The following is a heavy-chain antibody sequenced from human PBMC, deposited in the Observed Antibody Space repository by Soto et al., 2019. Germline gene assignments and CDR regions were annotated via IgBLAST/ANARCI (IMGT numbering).Heavy chain of an antibody. CDR3: AREWGIAETYYYYGMDV. J-gene: IGHJ6*02. Sequence: SETLSLTCTVSGGSISSSSYYWGWIRQPPGKGLEWIGSIYYSGSTYYNPSLKSRVTISVDTSKNQFSLKLSSVTAADTAVYYCAREWGIAETYYYYGMDVWGQGTTVTV. CDR2: IYYSGST. V-gene: IGHV4-39*02. D-gene: IGHD6-13*01. CDR1: GGSISSSSYY.